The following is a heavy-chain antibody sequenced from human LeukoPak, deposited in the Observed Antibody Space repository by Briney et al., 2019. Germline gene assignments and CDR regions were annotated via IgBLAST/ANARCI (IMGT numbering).Heavy chain of an antibody. CDR1: GFTFSSYW. V-gene: IGHV3-7*01. D-gene: IGHD3-22*01. CDR2: IKQDGSEK. CDR3: ARDLNYYDSSGYFDH. J-gene: IGHJ4*02. Sequence: QPGGSLRLSCAASGFTFSSYWMSWVRQAPGKGLEWVANIKQDGSEKYYVDSVKGRFTISRDNAKNSLYLQVNSLRAEDTAVYYCARDLNYYDSSGYFDHWGQGTLVTVSS.